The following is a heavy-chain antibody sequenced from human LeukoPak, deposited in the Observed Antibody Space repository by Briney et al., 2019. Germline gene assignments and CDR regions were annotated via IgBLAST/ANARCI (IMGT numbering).Heavy chain of an antibody. D-gene: IGHD1-26*01. CDR1: GXTLSDSA. CDR2: IDRPAKSYAT. Sequence: GGSLKLSCAPSGXTLSDSAVHWVRQASGKGLEWVGLIDRPAKSYATAYGASVGGRFTISRDDSKNTAYLQMDSLKAEDTALYYCTRDRGTYNWLDPWGQGTLVTVSS. V-gene: IGHV3-73*01. J-gene: IGHJ5*02. CDR3: TRDRGTYNWLDP.